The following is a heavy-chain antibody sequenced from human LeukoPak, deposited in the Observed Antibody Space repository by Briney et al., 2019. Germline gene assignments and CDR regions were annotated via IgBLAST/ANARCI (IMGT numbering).Heavy chain of an antibody. J-gene: IGHJ4*02. V-gene: IGHV4-59*01. CDR3: ARGSGSYYAFDY. CDR1: SGSISTYY. D-gene: IGHD1-26*01. Sequence: SETLSLTCTVSSGSISTYYWSWIRQPPGKGLEWIGYVYYSGSTNYSPSLKSRVTISVDTSKNQFSLRLSSVTAADTAVYYCARGSGSYYAFDYWGQGTLVTVSS. CDR2: VYYSGST.